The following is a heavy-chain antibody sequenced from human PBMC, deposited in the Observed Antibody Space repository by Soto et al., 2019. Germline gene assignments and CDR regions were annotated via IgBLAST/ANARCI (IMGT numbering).Heavy chain of an antibody. V-gene: IGHV4-31*03. Sequence: QVQLQESGPGLVKSSQTLSFTCTVSGVSISSVNYYWSWIRQHPGKGLEWIGYISYNGNTYYNPSLESRLNISLDTSKNQFFLRLNSVTSADTAVYYCARDSTWAGTATDVWGQGTTVTVSS. CDR1: GVSISSVNYY. D-gene: IGHD6-19*01. J-gene: IGHJ6*02. CDR2: ISYNGNT. CDR3: ARDSTWAGTATDV.